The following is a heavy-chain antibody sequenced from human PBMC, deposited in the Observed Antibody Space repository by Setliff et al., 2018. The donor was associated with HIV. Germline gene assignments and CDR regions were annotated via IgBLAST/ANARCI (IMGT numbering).Heavy chain of an antibody. D-gene: IGHD2-2*03. J-gene: IGHJ4*02. CDR3: AKVDNGHCTSASCRDFDY. CDR1: EFTLSGYS. Sequence: SLRLSCAASEFTLSGYSMSWVRQVPGKGLEWVSAIDPSGSRIFYSDSVKGRFTISRDNSKNTLYLQMNSLTAEDTAVYYCAKVDNGHCTSASCRDFDYWGQGTLVT. CDR2: IDPSGSRI. V-gene: IGHV3-23*01.